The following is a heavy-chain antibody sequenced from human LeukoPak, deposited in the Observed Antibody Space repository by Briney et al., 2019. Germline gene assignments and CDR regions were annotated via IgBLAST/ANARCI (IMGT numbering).Heavy chain of an antibody. D-gene: IGHD1-14*01. CDR2: INPNSGGT. J-gene: IGHJ4*02. CDR3: ARFLWRAGGFDY. Sequence: ASVKVSCKASGYTFTGYYMHWVRQAPGQGLEWMGWINPNSGGTNYAQKFQGRVTMTRDTSISTAYLELSRLRSDDTAVYYCARFLWRAGGFDYWGQGTLVTASS. CDR1: GYTFTGYY. V-gene: IGHV1-2*02.